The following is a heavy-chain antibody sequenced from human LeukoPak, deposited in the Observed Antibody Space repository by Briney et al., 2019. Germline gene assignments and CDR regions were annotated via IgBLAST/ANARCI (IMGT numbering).Heavy chain of an antibody. CDR2: IYRSGST. D-gene: IGHD4-17*01. CDR3: ARGTYGYYMDA. V-gene: IGHV4-38-2*02. Sequence: SETLSLTCSGSNYSISNSLYWCWLRQPPGKGLEWIGSIYRSGSTFYNPSLKSRVTISLDTSKNQFSLKLSSVTAADTAVYFCARGTYGYYMDAWGKGTPVTVSS. CDR1: NYSISNSLY. J-gene: IGHJ6*03.